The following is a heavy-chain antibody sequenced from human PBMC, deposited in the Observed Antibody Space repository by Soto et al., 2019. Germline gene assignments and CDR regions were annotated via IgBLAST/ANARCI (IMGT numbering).Heavy chain of an antibody. D-gene: IGHD5-12*01. CDR1: GGSISSYY. CDR2: ISSSSSYI. V-gene: IGHV3-21*01. CDR3: ASSDGYNYGEDAFDI. Sequence: PSETLSLTCTVSGGSISSYYWSWVRQAPGKGLEWVSSISSSSSYIYYADSVKGRFTISRDNAKNSLYLQMNSLRAEDTAVYYCASSDGYNYGEDAFDIWGQGTMVTVSS. J-gene: IGHJ3*02.